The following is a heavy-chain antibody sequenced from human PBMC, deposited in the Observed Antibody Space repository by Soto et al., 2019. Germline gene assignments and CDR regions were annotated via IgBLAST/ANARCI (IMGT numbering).Heavy chain of an antibody. D-gene: IGHD3-10*01. CDR2: IYYSGST. J-gene: IGHJ5*02. V-gene: IGHV4-31*03. CDR1: GGSISSGGYY. CDR3: ARAYRPRGRFDP. Sequence: PSETLSLTCTVSGGSISSGGYYWSWIRQHPGKGLEWIGYIYYSGSTYYNPSLKSRVTISVDTSKNQFSLKLSSVTAADTAVYYCARAYRPRGRFDPWGQGTLVTVS.